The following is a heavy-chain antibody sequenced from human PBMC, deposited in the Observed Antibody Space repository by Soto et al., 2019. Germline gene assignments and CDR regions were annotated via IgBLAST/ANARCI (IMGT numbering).Heavy chain of an antibody. CDR3: AKDVPPPTVTTADAFDI. CDR2: ISGSGGST. CDR1: GFTFSSYA. J-gene: IGHJ3*02. Sequence: GGSLRLSCAASGFTFSSYAMSWVRQAPGKGLEWVSAISGSGGSTYYADSVKGRFTISRDNSKNTLYLQMNSLRAEDTAVYYCAKDVPPPTVTTADAFDIWGQGTMVTVSS. V-gene: IGHV3-23*01. D-gene: IGHD4-17*01.